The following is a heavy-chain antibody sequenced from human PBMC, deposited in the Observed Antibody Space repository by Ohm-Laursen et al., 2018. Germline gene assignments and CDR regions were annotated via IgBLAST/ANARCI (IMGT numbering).Heavy chain of an antibody. CDR1: GFTLSSYW. Sequence: SLRLSCAASGFTLSSYWMHWVRQAPGKGLVWVSRIKTDGKTTSYADSVKGRFTISSDRAKNTLYLQMNSLRAEDTAVYYCARDYYYGMDVRGQGTTVTVSS. CDR2: IKTDGKTT. V-gene: IGHV3-74*01. J-gene: IGHJ6*02. CDR3: ARDYYYGMDV.